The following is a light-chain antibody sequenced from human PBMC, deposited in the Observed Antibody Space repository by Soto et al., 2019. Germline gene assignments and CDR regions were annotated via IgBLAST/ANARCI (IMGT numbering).Light chain of an antibody. Sequence: EIVMTQSPATLSVSPGERATLSCRASQSVSSNLAWYQQKPGQAPRLLIYGASTRATGIPARFSGSGSGTEFTLTISSLQSXDCAXXXXXXYXXXXPYTXGQGTKLEIK. CDR3: XXYXXXXPYT. CDR2: GAS. V-gene: IGKV3-15*01. CDR1: QSVSSN. J-gene: IGKJ2*01.